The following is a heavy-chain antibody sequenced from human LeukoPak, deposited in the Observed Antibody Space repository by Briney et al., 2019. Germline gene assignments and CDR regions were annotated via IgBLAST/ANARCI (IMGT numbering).Heavy chain of an antibody. Sequence: ASVTVSCKASVYTFTSYGISWVRQAPGQGLEWMGWISAYNGNTNYAQKLQGRVTMTTDTSTSTAYMELRSLRSDDTAVYYCARDGDYYGSGSSHDYWGQGTLVTVSS. D-gene: IGHD3-10*01. V-gene: IGHV1-18*01. CDR1: VYTFTSYG. CDR2: ISAYNGNT. CDR3: ARDGDYYGSGSSHDY. J-gene: IGHJ4*02.